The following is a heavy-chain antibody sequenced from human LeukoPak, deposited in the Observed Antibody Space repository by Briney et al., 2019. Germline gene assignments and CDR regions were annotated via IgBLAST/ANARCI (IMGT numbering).Heavy chain of an antibody. CDR3: ARGHRIAAPEGFDY. V-gene: IGHV4-34*01. J-gene: IGHJ4*02. CDR1: GGSFSGYY. Sequence: PSETLSPTCAVYGGSFSGYYWSWIRQPPGKGLEWIGEINHSGSTNYNPSLKSRVTISVDTSKNQFSLKLSSVTAADTAVYYCARGHRIAAPEGFDYWGQGTLVTVSS. CDR2: INHSGST. D-gene: IGHD6-13*01.